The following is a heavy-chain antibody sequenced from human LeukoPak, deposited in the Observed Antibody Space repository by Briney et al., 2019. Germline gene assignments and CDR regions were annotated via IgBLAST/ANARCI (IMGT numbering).Heavy chain of an antibody. CDR1: GFTFSHYS. D-gene: IGHD6-19*01. CDR2: ISSSSTII. V-gene: IGHV3-48*02. Sequence: PGGSLRLSCAASGFTFSHYSMNWVRQAPGKGLEWVSYISSSSTIIYYADSVKGRFTISRDNAKNSLYLQMNSLRDEDTAVYYCARWFTSGRGFFDYWGQGTLVTVSS. J-gene: IGHJ4*02. CDR3: ARWFTSGRGFFDY.